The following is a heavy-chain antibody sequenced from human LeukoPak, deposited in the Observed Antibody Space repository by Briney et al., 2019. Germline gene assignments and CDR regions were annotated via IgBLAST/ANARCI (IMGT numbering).Heavy chain of an antibody. J-gene: IGHJ4*02. V-gene: IGHV4-34*01. D-gene: IGHD3-22*01. Sequence: SETLSLTCAVYGGSFSGYYWSWIRQPPGKGLEWIGEINHSGSTNYNPSLKSRVTISVDTSKNQFSLKLGSVTAADTAVYYCARGRFYDSSGYSEEADFDYWGQGTLVTVSS. CDR2: INHSGST. CDR1: GGSFSGYY. CDR3: ARGRFYDSSGYSEEADFDY.